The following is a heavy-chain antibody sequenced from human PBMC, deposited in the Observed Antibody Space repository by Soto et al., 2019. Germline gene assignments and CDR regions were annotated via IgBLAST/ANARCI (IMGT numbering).Heavy chain of an antibody. CDR1: GFSVSRNY. CDR3: ARVPGRL. J-gene: IGHJ4*02. Sequence: QVVETGGGLIQPGTSLTLSCAASGFSVSRNYMTWVRQAPGKGLEWVSFVYSGGATFYAESVKGRFSLSRDDSQNTMYLQMNNLRAEDTAVYYCARVPGRLWGRGTLVTVAS. CDR2: VYSGGAT. V-gene: IGHV3-53*02. D-gene: IGHD3-10*01.